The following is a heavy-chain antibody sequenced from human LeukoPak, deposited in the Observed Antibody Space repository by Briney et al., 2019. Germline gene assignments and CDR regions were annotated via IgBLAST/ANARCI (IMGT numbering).Heavy chain of an antibody. Sequence: GASVKVSCKASGYTFTDYYINWVRQAPGQGLEWMGRISPNSGGTTYAQKFQGRFTVTRDTSINTAYMELNNLWSDDTAVYYCARDCSSIKCSAWGQGTLVTVSS. CDR3: ARDCSSIKCSA. J-gene: IGHJ5*02. CDR1: GYTFTDYY. CDR2: ISPNSGGT. V-gene: IGHV1-2*06. D-gene: IGHD2-2*01.